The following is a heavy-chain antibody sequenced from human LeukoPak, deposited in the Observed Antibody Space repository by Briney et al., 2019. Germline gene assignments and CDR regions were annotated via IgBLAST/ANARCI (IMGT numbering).Heavy chain of an antibody. CDR3: ARGRRSIAARDPFDY. CDR2: TYYRSKWYS. D-gene: IGHD6-6*01. CDR1: GDSVSSNSAA. Sequence: SQTLSLTCAISGDSVSSNSAAWNWIRQSPSRGLEWLGRTYYRSKWYSDYAVSVKSRITINPDTSKNQFSLQLNSVTPEDTAVYYCARGRRSIAARDPFDYWGQGTLVTVSS. V-gene: IGHV6-1*01. J-gene: IGHJ4*02.